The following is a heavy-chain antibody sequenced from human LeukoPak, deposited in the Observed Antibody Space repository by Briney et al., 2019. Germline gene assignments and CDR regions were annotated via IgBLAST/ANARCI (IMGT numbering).Heavy chain of an antibody. CDR2: IKQDGSEK. J-gene: IGHJ4*02. Sequence: GGSLRLSCAASGFTFDDYAMHWVRQAPGKGLEWVANIKQDGSEKYYVDSVKGRFTISRDNAKNSLYLQMNSLRAEDTAVYYCARDKQVGATYFDYWGQGTLVTVSS. CDR3: ARDKQVGATYFDY. D-gene: IGHD1-26*01. CDR1: GFTFDDYA. V-gene: IGHV3-7*01.